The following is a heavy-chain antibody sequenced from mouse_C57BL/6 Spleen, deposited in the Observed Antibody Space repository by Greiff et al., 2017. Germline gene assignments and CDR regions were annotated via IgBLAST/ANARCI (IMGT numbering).Heavy chain of an antibody. V-gene: IGHV6-3*01. D-gene: IGHD2-2*01. CDR2: IRLKSDNYAT. CDR1: GFTFSNYW. J-gene: IGHJ3*01. CDR3: TGEVTTGFAY. Sequence: EVMLVESGGGLVQPGGSMKLSCVASGFTFSNYWMNWVRQSPEKGLEWVAQIRLKSDNYATHYAESVKGRFTISRDDSKSSVYLQMNNLRAEDTGIYYCTGEVTTGFAYWGQGTLVTVSA.